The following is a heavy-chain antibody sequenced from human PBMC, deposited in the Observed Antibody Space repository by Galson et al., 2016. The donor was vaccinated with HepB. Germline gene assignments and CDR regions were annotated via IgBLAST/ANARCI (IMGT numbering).Heavy chain of an antibody. V-gene: IGHV6-1*01. Sequence: CAISWDSVSGYSGTWNWIRQSPSRGLEWLGRIYYRSRWHDDYAVSVKSRITISPDTSKDQFSLQLNSVTPEDTAVYYCARGSGSYYTFDFWGQGTLVSVSS. D-gene: IGHD1-26*01. J-gene: IGHJ4*02. CDR2: IYYRSRWHD. CDR3: ARGSGSYYTFDF. CDR1: WDSVSGYSGT.